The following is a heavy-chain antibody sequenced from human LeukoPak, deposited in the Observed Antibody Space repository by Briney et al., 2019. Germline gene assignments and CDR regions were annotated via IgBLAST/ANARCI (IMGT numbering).Heavy chain of an antibody. CDR3: AKAGYCSSTSCYFLDY. CDR1: GFTFSSYG. CDR2: IRYDGSNK. Sequence: GGSLRLSCAASGFTFSSYGMHWVRLAPGKGLEWVAFIRYDGSNKYYADSVKGRFTISRDNSKNTLYLQMNSLRAEDTAVYYCAKAGYCSSTSCYFLDYWGQGTLVTVSS. V-gene: IGHV3-30*02. D-gene: IGHD2-2*03. J-gene: IGHJ4*02.